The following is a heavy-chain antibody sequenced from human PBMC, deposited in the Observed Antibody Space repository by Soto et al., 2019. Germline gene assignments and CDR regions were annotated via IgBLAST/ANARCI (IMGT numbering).Heavy chain of an antibody. Sequence: QVQLQESGPGQLKPSQTLSLTCSVSGGFIRTGDYFWTWIRQPPGQGLEWIGYIHHSGRAYFNSSLRGRVTMSVDTSDNQFSLRLTSVTAADTALYFCASTNWAYAFDFWGRGTLVVVSS. CDR1: GGFIRTGDYF. J-gene: IGHJ3*01. CDR2: IHHSGRA. CDR3: ASTNWAYAFDF. V-gene: IGHV4-30-4*01. D-gene: IGHD3-16*01.